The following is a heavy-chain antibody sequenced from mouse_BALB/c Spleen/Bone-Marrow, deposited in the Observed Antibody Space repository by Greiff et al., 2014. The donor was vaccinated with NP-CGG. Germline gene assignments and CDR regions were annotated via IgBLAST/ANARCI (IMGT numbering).Heavy chain of an antibody. CDR3: ARYDGYFDY. CDR2: INPGSGST. V-gene: IGHV1-54*01. CDR1: GYAFTDYL. Sequence: VQLQQSGAELVRPGTSVKVSCKASGYAFTDYLMEWLKQRPGQGLEWIGAINPGSGSTNYNEKFKDKATLTADKSSSTAYMQLSSLTSDDSAVYFCARYDGYFDYWGQGTTLTVSS. D-gene: IGHD2-3*01. J-gene: IGHJ2*01.